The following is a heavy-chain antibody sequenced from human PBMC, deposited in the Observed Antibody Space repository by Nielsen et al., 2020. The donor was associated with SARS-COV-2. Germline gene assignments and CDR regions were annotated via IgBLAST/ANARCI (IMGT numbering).Heavy chain of an antibody. J-gene: IGHJ3*02. Sequence: SETLSLTCAVSGGSISSSNWWSWVRQPPGKGLEWIGEIYHSGSTNYNPSLKSRVTISVDKSKNQFSLKLSSVTAADTAVYYCASPRPLKSYYDSSGYYYGAFDIWGQGTMVTV. CDR1: GGSISSSNW. V-gene: IGHV4-4*02. CDR3: ASPRPLKSYYDSSGYYYGAFDI. D-gene: IGHD3-22*01. CDR2: IYHSGST.